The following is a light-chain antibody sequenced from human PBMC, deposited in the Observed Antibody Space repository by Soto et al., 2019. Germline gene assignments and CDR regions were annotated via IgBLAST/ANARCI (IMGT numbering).Light chain of an antibody. Sequence: DIQMTQSPSTLSGSVGDRVTITCRESQSIRSYLNWYQQKKGKAPKLXIYAASSLQSGVRSRFSGSGSGTDFTLTISSLQSEDFATYYCQQSYSTTGTFGQGTRLEIK. CDR3: QQSYSTTGT. V-gene: IGKV1-39*01. CDR1: QSIRSY. J-gene: IGKJ5*01. CDR2: AAS.